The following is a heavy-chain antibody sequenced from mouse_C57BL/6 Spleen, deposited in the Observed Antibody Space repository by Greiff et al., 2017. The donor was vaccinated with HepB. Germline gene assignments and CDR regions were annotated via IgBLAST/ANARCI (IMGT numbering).Heavy chain of an antibody. J-gene: IGHJ3*01. V-gene: IGHV1-62-2*01. CDR2: FYPGSGSI. Sequence: VQLQQSGAELVKPGASVKLSCKASGYTFTEYTIHWVKQRPGQGLEWIGWFYPGSGSIKYNEKFKDKATLTADKSSSTVYMELSRLTSENSAVYFCARHEAPYYYGSSWFAYWGQGTLVTVSA. CDR1: GYTFTEYT. D-gene: IGHD1-1*01. CDR3: ARHEAPYYYGSSWFAY.